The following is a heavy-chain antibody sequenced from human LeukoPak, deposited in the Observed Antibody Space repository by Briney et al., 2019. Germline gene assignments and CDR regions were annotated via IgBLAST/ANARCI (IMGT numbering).Heavy chain of an antibody. CDR3: ARDYDFWSGYYRLDY. Sequence: SVKVSCKASGGTFSSYAISWVRQAPGQGLEWMGGIIPIFGTANYAQKFQGRVTITADESTSTAYMELSSLRSEDTAVYYCARDYDFWSGYYRLDYWGQGTLVTASS. V-gene: IGHV1-69*13. CDR2: IIPIFGTA. J-gene: IGHJ4*02. CDR1: GGTFSSYA. D-gene: IGHD3-3*01.